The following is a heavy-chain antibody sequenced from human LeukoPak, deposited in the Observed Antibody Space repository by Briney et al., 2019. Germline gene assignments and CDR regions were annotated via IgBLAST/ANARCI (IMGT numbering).Heavy chain of an antibody. CDR3: ARGLQLWLPHY. D-gene: IGHD5-18*01. J-gene: IGHJ4*02. V-gene: IGHV1-24*01. CDR1: GYTLTELS. CDR2: FDPEDGET. Sequence: GSVKVSCKVSGYTLTELSMHWVRQAPGKGLEWMGGFDPEDGETIYAQKFQGRVTITADESTSTAYMELSSLRSEDTAVYYCARGLQLWLPHYWGQGTLVTVSS.